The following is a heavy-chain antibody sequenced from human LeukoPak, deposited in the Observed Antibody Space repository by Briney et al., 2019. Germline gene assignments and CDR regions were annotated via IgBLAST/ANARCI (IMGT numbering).Heavy chain of an antibody. CDR2: IYYSGST. D-gene: IGHD3-22*01. J-gene: IGHJ4*02. Sequence: PSETLSLTCTVSGGSISSGGYYWSWIRQHPGKGLELIGYIYYSGSTYYNPSLKSRVTISVDTSKNQFSLKLSSVTAADTAVYYCARGNTDSYCYDSRFDYWGQGTLVTVSS. CDR1: GGSISSGGYY. V-gene: IGHV4-31*03. CDR3: ARGNTDSYCYDSRFDY.